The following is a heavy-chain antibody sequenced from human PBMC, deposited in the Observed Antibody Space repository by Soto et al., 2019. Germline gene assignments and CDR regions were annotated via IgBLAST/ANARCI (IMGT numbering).Heavy chain of an antibody. D-gene: IGHD2-15*01. V-gene: IGHV1-69*15. J-gene: IGHJ5*02. CDR1: GGTFSNYA. CDR3: AKDGGKDGCFGNCFDP. CDR2: IIPIFGSA. Sequence: QVQLVQSGAEVKKPGSSVKVSCKASGGTFSNYAITWVRQAPGQGLEWLGRIIPIFGSANYAQKFQGRVTITADESTTTAYMELSSLRSDDTAVYYCAKDGGKDGCFGNCFDPWGQGTLVTVSS.